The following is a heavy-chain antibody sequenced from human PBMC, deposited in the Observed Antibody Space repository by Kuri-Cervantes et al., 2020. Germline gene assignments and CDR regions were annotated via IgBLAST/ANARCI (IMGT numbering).Heavy chain of an antibody. Sequence: GESLKISCAASGFTLDDYATHWVRQAPGKGLEWVSLISWDGGSTYYADSVKGRFTISRDNSKNSLYLQMNSLRAEETALYYCAKDLRIAAAGLDSYYGMDVWGQRTTVTVSS. V-gene: IGHV3-43D*04. J-gene: IGHJ6*02. CDR1: GFTLDDYA. CDR3: AKDLRIAAAGLDSYYGMDV. CDR2: ISWDGGST. D-gene: IGHD6-13*01.